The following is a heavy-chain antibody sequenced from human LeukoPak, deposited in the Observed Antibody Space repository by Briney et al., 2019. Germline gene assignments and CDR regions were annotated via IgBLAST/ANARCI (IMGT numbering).Heavy chain of an antibody. CDR3: ARALTLTGHPDY. J-gene: IGHJ4*02. CDR1: GFTFSSFA. V-gene: IGHV3-23*01. CDR2: VSGSAGRT. D-gene: IGHD3-9*01. Sequence: GGSLRLSCAASGFTFSSFAMTWVRQAPGKGLEWVSTVSGSAGRTDYADSVKGRFTISRDNAKNSLYLQMNSLRAEDTAVYYCARALTLTGHPDYWGQGTLVTVSS.